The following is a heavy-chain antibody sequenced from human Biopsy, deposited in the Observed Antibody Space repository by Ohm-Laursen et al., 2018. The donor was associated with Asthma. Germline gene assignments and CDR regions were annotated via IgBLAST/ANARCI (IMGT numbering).Heavy chain of an antibody. V-gene: IGHV4-39*01. J-gene: IGHJ4*02. CDR3: ARHDHRWDTYADF. CDR1: GASITSSAYY. Sequence: TLSLTCTVSGASITSSAYYWGWIRQPPGKGLEWIGSMYYGETTYYSPSLKSRVTISVDTSKNQFSLIPSSVTAADTAVYYCARHDHRWDTYADFWGQGTLVTVSS. D-gene: IGHD2-2*01. CDR2: MYYGETT.